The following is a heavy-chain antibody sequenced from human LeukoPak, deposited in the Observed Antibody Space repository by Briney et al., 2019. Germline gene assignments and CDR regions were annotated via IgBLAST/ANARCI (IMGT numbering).Heavy chain of an antibody. V-gene: IGHV5-51*01. CDR3: ARQGPGFWSGYYNPFDY. Sequence: GESLKISCKGSGYSFTSYWIGWVRQMPGKGLEWMGIIYPGDSDTTYSPSFQGQVTFSADKSLTTAYLQWSSLKASDTAMYYCARQGPGFWSGYYNPFDYWGQGTLVTVSS. D-gene: IGHD3-3*01. J-gene: IGHJ4*02. CDR2: IYPGDSDT. CDR1: GYSFTSYW.